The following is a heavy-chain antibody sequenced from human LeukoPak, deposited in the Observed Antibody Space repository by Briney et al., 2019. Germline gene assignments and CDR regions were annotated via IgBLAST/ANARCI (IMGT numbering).Heavy chain of an antibody. J-gene: IGHJ3*02. CDR3: ARDRGYSTFDM. CDR1: GFTSSSYW. Sequence: GGSLRLSCVASGFTSSSYWMAWVRQAPGKGLEWVANTKQDGSEKGCVDSVMGRLNNPRDNANNSLCLQMNSLKAEDTAVYYCARDRGYSTFDMWGQGTMVTVSS. CDR2: TKQDGSEK. D-gene: IGHD5-18*01. V-gene: IGHV3-7*05.